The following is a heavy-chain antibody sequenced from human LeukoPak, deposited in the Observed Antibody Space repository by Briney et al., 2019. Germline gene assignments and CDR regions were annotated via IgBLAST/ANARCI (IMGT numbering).Heavy chain of an antibody. Sequence: SVKVSCKASGGTFSSYAISWVRPAPGQGLEWMGRIIPIFGTANYAQKFQGRVTITTDESTSTAYMELSSLRSEDTAVYYCARDSGDYGVVDYWGQGTLVTVSS. J-gene: IGHJ4*02. V-gene: IGHV1-69*05. CDR2: IIPIFGTA. CDR3: ARDSGDYGVVDY. CDR1: GGTFSSYA. D-gene: IGHD4-17*01.